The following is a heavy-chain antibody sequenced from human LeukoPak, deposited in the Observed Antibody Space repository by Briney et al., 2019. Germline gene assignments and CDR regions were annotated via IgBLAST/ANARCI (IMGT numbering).Heavy chain of an antibody. CDR2: ISAYNGNT. Sequence: GASVKVSCKASGYTFTRYGISWVRQAPGQGLEWMGWISAYNGNTNYAQKLQGRVTMTTDTSTSTAYMELRSLRSDDTAVYYCAREWVRDYYDSSGPFDYWGQGTLVTVSS. D-gene: IGHD3-22*01. J-gene: IGHJ4*02. CDR1: GYTFTRYG. V-gene: IGHV1-18*01. CDR3: AREWVRDYYDSSGPFDY.